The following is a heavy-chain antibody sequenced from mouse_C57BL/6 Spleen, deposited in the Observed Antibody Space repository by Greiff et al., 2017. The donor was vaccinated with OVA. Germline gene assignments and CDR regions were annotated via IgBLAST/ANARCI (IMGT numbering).Heavy chain of an antibody. D-gene: IGHD2-4*01. CDR2: IHPTSGST. J-gene: IGHJ4*01. CDR1: GYTFTSYW. CDR3: AKGYDYGLYAKDY. Sequence: QVQLQQPGAELVKPGASVKLSCKASGYTFTSYWMHWVKQRPGQGLEWIGMIHPTSGSTNYNEKFKSKATLTVDKSSSTAYMQLSSLTSEDSAVYYCAKGYDYGLYAKDYWGQGTSVTVSS. V-gene: IGHV1-64*01.